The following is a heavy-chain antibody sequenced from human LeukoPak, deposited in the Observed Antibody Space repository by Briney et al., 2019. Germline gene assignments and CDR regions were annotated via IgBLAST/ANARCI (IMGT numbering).Heavy chain of an antibody. V-gene: IGHV3-48*03. Sequence: GGSLRLSCAASGFTFSSYEMNWVRQAPGKGLEWVSYITSSGSTRYYADSVKGRFTISRDNARNSLYLQMNSLRAEDTAVYYCARETDYSLFDYWGQGTLVTVSS. J-gene: IGHJ4*02. CDR1: GFTFSSYE. CDR3: ARETDYSLFDY. CDR2: ITSSGSTR. D-gene: IGHD3-10*01.